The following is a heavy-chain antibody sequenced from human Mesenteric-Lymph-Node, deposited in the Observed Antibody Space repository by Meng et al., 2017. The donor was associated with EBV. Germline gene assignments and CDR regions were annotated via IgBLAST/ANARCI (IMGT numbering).Heavy chain of an antibody. CDR2: IHYSGST. Sequence: GPVRGKPPETLSLTCTVSGASISSSSYYWGWIRQPPGKGLEWIANIHYSGSTFYNPSLKSRVTISVDTSKNQFSLKLRSVTAADTAVYYCARTTDYGDLYFDYWGQGTLVTVSS. D-gene: IGHD4-17*01. CDR1: GASISSSSYY. CDR3: ARTTDYGDLYFDY. J-gene: IGHJ4*02. V-gene: IGHV4-39*01.